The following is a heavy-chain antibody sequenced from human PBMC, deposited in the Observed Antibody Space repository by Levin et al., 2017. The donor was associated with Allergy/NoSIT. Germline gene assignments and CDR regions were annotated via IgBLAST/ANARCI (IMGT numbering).Heavy chain of an antibody. J-gene: IGHJ6*02. CDR1: GFTFSSYG. Sequence: SCAASGFTFSSYGMHWVRQAPGKGLEWVAVISYDGSNKYYADSVKGRFTISRDNSKNTLYLQMNSLRAEDTAVYYCAKDRRLAISRYYYYGMDVWGQGTTVTVSS. D-gene: IGHD3-9*01. CDR3: AKDRRLAISRYYYYGMDV. CDR2: ISYDGSNK. V-gene: IGHV3-30*18.